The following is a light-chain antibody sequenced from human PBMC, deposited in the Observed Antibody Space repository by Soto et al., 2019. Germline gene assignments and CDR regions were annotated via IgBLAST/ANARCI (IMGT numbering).Light chain of an antibody. CDR3: SSYAGSNNLRV. V-gene: IGLV2-8*01. CDR1: SSGVGGYNC. J-gene: IGLJ1*01. CDR2: EVS. Sequence: QSALTQPPSTSGSPGQSVTISCTATSSGVGGYNCVSWYQQHPGKAPKLMIYEVSNRPSGFRDRLSGSKSGSTASLTVSGLQAGDEADYYSSSYAGSNNLRVFGTGTKVTVL.